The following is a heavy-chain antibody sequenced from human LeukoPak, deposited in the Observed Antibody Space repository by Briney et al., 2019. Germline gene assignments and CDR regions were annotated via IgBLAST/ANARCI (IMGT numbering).Heavy chain of an antibody. J-gene: IGHJ4*02. D-gene: IGHD3-3*01. CDR2: ISSSGSTI. V-gene: IGHV3-11*04. CDR3: ARDHYDFWSGYYWFDY. Sequence: GGSLRLSCAASGFTFSDYYMSWIRQAPGKGLEWVSYISSSGSTIYYADSVKGRFTISRDNAKNSLYLQMNSLRAEDTAVYYCARDHYDFWSGYYWFDYWGQGTLVTVSS. CDR1: GFTFSDYY.